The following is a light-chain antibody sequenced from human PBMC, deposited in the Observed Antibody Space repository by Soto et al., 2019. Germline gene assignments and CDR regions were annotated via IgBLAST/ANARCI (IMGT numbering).Light chain of an antibody. CDR3: QQRTDWPLT. V-gene: IGKV3-11*01. CDR2: DVS. Sequence: EIVLTQSPATLSLSPGERATLSCRASQYVYRHLAWFQQKPGQAPRLVIYDVSNRAAGVPARLSGSGSGTDFTLTSDSLEPEDFAVYYWQQRTDWPLTFGGGTKVEIK. CDR1: QYVYRH. J-gene: IGKJ4*01.